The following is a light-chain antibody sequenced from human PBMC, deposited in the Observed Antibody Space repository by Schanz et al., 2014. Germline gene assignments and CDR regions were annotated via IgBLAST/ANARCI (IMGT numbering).Light chain of an antibody. CDR1: SSDVGGYKY. Sequence: QSALTQPPSASGSPGQSVTISCTGTSSDVGGYKYVSWYQQHPGKAPKLMIYEVSKRPSGVPDRFSASKSGNTASLTVSGLQADDEADYYCCSYAGKYTWVFGGGTKVTVL. CDR2: EVS. J-gene: IGLJ3*02. V-gene: IGLV2-8*01. CDR3: CSYAGKYTWV.